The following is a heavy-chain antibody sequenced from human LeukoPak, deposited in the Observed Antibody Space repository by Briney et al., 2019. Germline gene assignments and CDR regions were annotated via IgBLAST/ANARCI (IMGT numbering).Heavy chain of an antibody. V-gene: IGHV1-8*01. D-gene: IGHD3-22*01. CDR2: MNPNSGNT. CDR1: GYTFTSYD. Sequence: GAAVKVSCKASGYTFTSYDINWVRQATEQGLEWMGWMNPNSGNTGYAQKFQGRVTMTRNTSISTVYMELSSLRSEDTAVYYCAREGYYYDSSGYYGFGSYWGQGTLVTVSS. J-gene: IGHJ4*02. CDR3: AREGYYYDSSGYYGFGSY.